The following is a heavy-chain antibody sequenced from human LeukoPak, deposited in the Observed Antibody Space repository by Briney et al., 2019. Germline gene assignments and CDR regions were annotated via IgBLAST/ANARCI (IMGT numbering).Heavy chain of an antibody. J-gene: IGHJ6*02. V-gene: IGHV3-9*01. Sequence: GGSLRLSCAASGFTFDDYAMHWVRQAPGKGLEWVSGISWNSGSIGYADSVKGRFTISRDNAKNSLYLQMNSLRAEDTALYYCVRYCSGDSCYSSSNLYYYYGMDVWGQGTTVTVSS. CDR1: GFTFDDYA. D-gene: IGHD2-15*01. CDR3: VRYCSGDSCYSSSNLYYYYGMDV. CDR2: ISWNSGSI.